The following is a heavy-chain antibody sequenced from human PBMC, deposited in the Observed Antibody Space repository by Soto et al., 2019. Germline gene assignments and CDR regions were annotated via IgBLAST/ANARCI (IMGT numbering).Heavy chain of an antibody. CDR3: ARVAITREWELLSGFDY. J-gene: IGHJ4*02. D-gene: IGHD1-26*01. CDR2: IIPIFGTA. CDR1: GGTFSSYA. V-gene: IGHV1-69*01. Sequence: QVQLVQSGAEVQKPGSSVKVSCKASGGTFSSYAISWVRQAPGQGLEWMGGIIPIFGTANYAQKFQGRVTITADESTSTVYMELSSLRSEDTAVYYCARVAITREWELLSGFDYWGQGTLVTVSS.